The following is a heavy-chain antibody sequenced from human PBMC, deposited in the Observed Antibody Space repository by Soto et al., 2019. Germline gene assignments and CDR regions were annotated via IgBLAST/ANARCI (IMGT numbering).Heavy chain of an antibody. CDR2: IIPIFGTA. D-gene: IGHD3-10*01. V-gene: IGHV1-69*01. Sequence: QVQLVQSGAEVKKPGSSVKVSCKASGGTFSSYAISWVRQAPGQGLEWMGGIIPIFGTANYAQKFQGRVTNTADESRSTAYMDLSSLRSEETAVYYCARDRGYYGSGSQVYYYYGMDAWGQGTTVNVSS. CDR1: GGTFSSYA. J-gene: IGHJ6*02. CDR3: ARDRGYYGSGSQVYYYYGMDA.